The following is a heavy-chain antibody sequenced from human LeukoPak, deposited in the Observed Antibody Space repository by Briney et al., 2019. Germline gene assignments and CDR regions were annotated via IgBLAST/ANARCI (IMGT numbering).Heavy chain of an antibody. D-gene: IGHD3-10*01. J-gene: IGHJ2*01. CDR3: ARNYYGSGSYYPWYFDL. CDR1: GFTLSNAW. CDR2: IYSGGST. Sequence: HPGGSLRLSCAASGFTLSNAWMNWVRQAPGKGLEWVSVIYSGGSTYYADSVKGRFTISRDNSKNTLYLQMNSLRAEDTAVYYCARNYYGSGSYYPWYFDLWGRGTLVTVSS. V-gene: IGHV3-66*01.